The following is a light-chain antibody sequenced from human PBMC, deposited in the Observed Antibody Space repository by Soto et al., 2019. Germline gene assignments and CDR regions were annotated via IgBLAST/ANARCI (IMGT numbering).Light chain of an antibody. Sequence: SYELTQPPLVSVSPGQTARIICSGAALAKQIAYWYQQKPGQAPVLVIYKDSERPSGIPERFSGSNSGTTVTLTISGVQGEEEGVYNCPPADSGGSLRVFGGGTKLTVL. V-gene: IGLV3-25*02. CDR3: PPADSGGSLRV. CDR1: ALAKQI. J-gene: IGLJ2*01. CDR2: KDS.